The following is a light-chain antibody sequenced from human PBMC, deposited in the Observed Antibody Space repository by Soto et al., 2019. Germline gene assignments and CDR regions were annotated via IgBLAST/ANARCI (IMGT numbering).Light chain of an antibody. CDR3: QQTYNSMYT. Sequence: DIQMTQSQSSLSASVGDRVTISCRASQTVGNYLAWYQQKSGKAPQLLISAASTLQSGVPARFSGSGSGTDFTLTISSLQSEDSATYQCQQTYNSMYTFCQVTKVDIK. V-gene: IGKV1-39*01. CDR1: QTVGNY. CDR2: AAS. J-gene: IGKJ2*01.